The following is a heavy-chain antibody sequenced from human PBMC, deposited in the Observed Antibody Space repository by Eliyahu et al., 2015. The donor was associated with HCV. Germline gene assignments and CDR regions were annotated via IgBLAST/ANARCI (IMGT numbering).Heavy chain of an antibody. CDR1: GGSIXIGGSS. CDR3: ARLHCSDNRCEFDY. V-gene: IGHV4-30-2*01. Sequence: QLQLQESGSGLVKSSETLSLTCTVSGGSIXIGGSSWSWIRQPPGKGLEWIGYIMRTGSTSYNSSLKSRVTIFQDKSVNQFSLKLGSVTAADTAVYYCARLHCSDNRCEFDYWGQGIRVTVSS. J-gene: IGHJ4*02. CDR2: IMRTGST. D-gene: IGHD1-14*01.